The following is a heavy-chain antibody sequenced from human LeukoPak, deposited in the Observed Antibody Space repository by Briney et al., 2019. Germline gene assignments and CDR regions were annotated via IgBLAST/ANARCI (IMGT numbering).Heavy chain of an antibody. Sequence: PGGSLRLSCAASGFTFSSYAMSWVRQAPGKGLEWVSGISGSGGSTYYADSVKGRFTISRDNSKNTLYLQMNSLRAEDTAVYYCAKGRGTHDYGDYFDYWGQGTLVTVSS. J-gene: IGHJ4*02. CDR1: GFTFSSYA. D-gene: IGHD4-17*01. V-gene: IGHV3-23*01. CDR2: ISGSGGST. CDR3: AKGRGTHDYGDYFDY.